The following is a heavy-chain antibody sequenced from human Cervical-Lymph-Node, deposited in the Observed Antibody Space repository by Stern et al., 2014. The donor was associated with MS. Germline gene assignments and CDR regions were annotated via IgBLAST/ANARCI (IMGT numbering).Heavy chain of an antibody. CDR1: GVSINDYS. CDR2: VYGTGTT. V-gene: IGHV4-59*01. Sequence: QLQLQESGPGLVKPSETLSLTCAVSGVSINDYSWNWIRQSPGKGLERIGYVYGTGTTNYNDSLKRRVTMSSDTSKNHFSLRLTSVTAADTAVYYCARTPRDGINWIHYFDYWGQGTPVTVSS. J-gene: IGHJ4*02. CDR3: ARTPRDGINWIHYFDY. D-gene: IGHD5-24*01.